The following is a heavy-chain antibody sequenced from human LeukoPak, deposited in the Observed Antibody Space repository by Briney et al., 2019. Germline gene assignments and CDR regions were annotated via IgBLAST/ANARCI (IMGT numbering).Heavy chain of an antibody. Sequence: PSETLSLTCAVSSYSISSGSYWGWIRQSPGKGLEWVGSIFHSGNSYYNPSLKSRLTMSVDTSKDQFSLKLTSVTAAGTALYYCARVTYVDDMLYQYFDYWGQGILVTVSS. V-gene: IGHV4-38-2*01. CDR2: IFHSGNS. CDR3: ARVTYVDDMLYQYFDY. J-gene: IGHJ4*02. CDR1: SYSISSGSY. D-gene: IGHD4-17*01.